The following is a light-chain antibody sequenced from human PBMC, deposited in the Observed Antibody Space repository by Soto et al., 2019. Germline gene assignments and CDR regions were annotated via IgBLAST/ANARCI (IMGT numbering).Light chain of an antibody. Sequence: MARAPSSVAASVVDIVTITCQASQDISNYLNWYQQKPGKAPKLLIYDASNLETGVPSRFSGSGSGTDFTSTISSLQPDDIATYYCQQYDNLITFGQGTRPEI. CDR1: QDISNY. V-gene: IGKV1-33*01. J-gene: IGKJ5*01. CDR2: DAS. CDR3: QQYDNLIT.